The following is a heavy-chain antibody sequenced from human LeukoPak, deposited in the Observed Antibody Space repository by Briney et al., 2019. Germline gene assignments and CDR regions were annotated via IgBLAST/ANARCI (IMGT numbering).Heavy chain of an antibody. CDR1: GYTFTGYY. J-gene: IGHJ5*02. D-gene: IGHD6-19*01. CDR2: INPNSGGT. CDR3: ARGGSGWGLLYNWFDP. Sequence: ASVKVSCKASGYTFTGYYMHWVRQAPGQGLEWMGWINPNSGGTNYAQKFQGWATMTRDTSISTAYMELSRLRSDDTAVYYCARGGSGWGLLYNWFDPWGQGTLVTVSS. V-gene: IGHV1-2*04.